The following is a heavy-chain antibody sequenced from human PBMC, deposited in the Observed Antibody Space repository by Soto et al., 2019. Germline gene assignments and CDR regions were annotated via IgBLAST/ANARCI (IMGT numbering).Heavy chain of an antibody. J-gene: IGHJ3*01. Sequence: ASVKVSCKASGYTFNKYGFNWVRQAPGQGLEGMGRISAFNDYTNLAQKFQGRITFTTGASTNTAYMELQILRSDDTAMYYCARGRGVVIPAGTPDAFDVWGQGTMVTVSS. D-gene: IGHD6-13*01. V-gene: IGHV1-18*01. CDR3: ARGRGVVIPAGTPDAFDV. CDR2: ISAFNDYT. CDR1: GYTFNKYG.